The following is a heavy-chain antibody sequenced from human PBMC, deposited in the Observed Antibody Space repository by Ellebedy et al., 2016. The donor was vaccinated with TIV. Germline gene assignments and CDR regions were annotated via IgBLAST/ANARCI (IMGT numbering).Heavy chain of an antibody. Sequence: GESLKISXAASGFTFSHYSMNWVRQAPGKGLEWVSSVTSNSDTIYYADSVRGRFTISRDNAQNSLFLQMNSLRAEDTAVYYCARGSGGGWQSVDYWGQGTLVTVSS. CDR3: ARGSGGGWQSVDY. J-gene: IGHJ4*02. CDR1: GFTFSHYS. V-gene: IGHV3-48*01. D-gene: IGHD2-15*01. CDR2: VTSNSDTI.